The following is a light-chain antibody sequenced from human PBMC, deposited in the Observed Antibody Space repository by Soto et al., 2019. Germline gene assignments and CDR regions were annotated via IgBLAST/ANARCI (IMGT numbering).Light chain of an antibody. CDR1: QSVSIN. Sequence: EIVMTQSPATLSVSPGERATLSCRASQSVSINLAWYQQKPGQAPRLLIYGASSRATGIPARFSGSGSGTEFTLTISSLQSEDSAVYFCQQYNNWPRTVGQGTKVDSK. V-gene: IGKV3-15*01. CDR3: QQYNNWPRT. J-gene: IGKJ1*01. CDR2: GAS.